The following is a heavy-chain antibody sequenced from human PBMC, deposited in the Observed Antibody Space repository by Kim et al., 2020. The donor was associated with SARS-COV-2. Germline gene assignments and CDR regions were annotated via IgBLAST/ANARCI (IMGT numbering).Heavy chain of an antibody. CDR1: GGSISSSNW. CDR2: IYHSGST. V-gene: IGHV4-4*02. J-gene: IGHJ5*02. CDR3: ASRPTGMAAAKYNWFDP. D-gene: IGHD2-15*01. Sequence: SETLSLTCAVSGGSISSSNWWSWVRQPPGKGLEWIGEIYHSGSTNYNPSLKSRVTISVDKSKNQFSLKLSSVTAADTAVYYCASRPTGMAAAKYNWFDPWGQGTLVTVSS.